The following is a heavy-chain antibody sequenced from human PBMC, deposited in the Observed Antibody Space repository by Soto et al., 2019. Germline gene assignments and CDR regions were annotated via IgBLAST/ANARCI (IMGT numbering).Heavy chain of an antibody. J-gene: IGHJ4*02. CDR1: GFTFSSYA. V-gene: IGHV3-23*01. CDR3: AKDHPHGGDSSGYSYVGTSYYFDY. CDR2: ISGSGGST. Sequence: GGALRLSCAASGFTFSSYAMSWVRQAPGKGLEWVSAISGSGGSTYYADSVKGRFTISRDNSKNTLYLQMNSLRAEDTAVYYCAKDHPHGGDSSGYSYVGTSYYFDYWGQGTLVTVSS. D-gene: IGHD3-22*01.